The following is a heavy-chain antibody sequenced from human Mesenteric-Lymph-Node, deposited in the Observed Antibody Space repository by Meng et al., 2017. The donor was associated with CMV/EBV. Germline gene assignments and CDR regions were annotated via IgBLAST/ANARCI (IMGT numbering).Heavy chain of an antibody. D-gene: IGHD6-19*01. J-gene: IGHJ4*02. CDR2: ISTDGSMT. CDR3: SKGSSGWSDY. Sequence: LSCAACGFTFTRYWMHWVRQAPGKGLVWVSRISTDGSMTNYTDSVKGRFTISRDNAKNTLYLQMNSLRAEDSAIYYCSKGSSGWSDYWGQGTLVTVSS. V-gene: IGHV3-74*01. CDR1: GFTFTRYW.